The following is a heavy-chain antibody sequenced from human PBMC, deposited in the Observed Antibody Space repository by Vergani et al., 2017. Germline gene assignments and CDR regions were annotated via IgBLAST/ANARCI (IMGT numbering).Heavy chain of an antibody. CDR1: GFTFSSYS. V-gene: IGHV3-21*04. CDR3: AKDRVVSYYYDSSGYYSPDY. J-gene: IGHJ4*02. Sequence: EVQLVESGGGLVKPGGSLRLSCAASGFTFSSYSMNWVRQAPGKGLEWVSSISSSSTYIYYADSVKGRFTISRDNAKNLLYLQMNSLRAEDTAVYYCAKDRVVSYYYDSSGYYSPDYWGQGTLVTVSS. D-gene: IGHD3-22*01. CDR2: ISSSSTYI.